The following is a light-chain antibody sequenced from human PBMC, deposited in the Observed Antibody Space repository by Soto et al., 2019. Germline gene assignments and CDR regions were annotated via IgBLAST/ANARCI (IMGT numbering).Light chain of an antibody. Sequence: DIQMTQSPSTLSASVGDRVTITCRASQSIDNWLAWYQQKPGKAPKLLIYDASRLESGVPSRFSGSGSGTEFTLTITGLQPDDFATYYCQQSSSTPQTFGGGTKVEI. J-gene: IGKJ4*01. V-gene: IGKV1-5*01. CDR3: QQSSSTPQT. CDR2: DAS. CDR1: QSIDNW.